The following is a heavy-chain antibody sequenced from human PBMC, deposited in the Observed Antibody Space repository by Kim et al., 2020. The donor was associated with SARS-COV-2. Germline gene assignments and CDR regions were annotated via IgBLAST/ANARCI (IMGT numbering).Heavy chain of an antibody. CDR2: IWYDGSNK. CDR3: AKDPMVRGRRTNNWFDP. CDR1: GFTFSSYG. D-gene: IGHD3-10*01. V-gene: IGHV3-33*06. Sequence: GGSLRLSCAASGFTFSSYGMHWVRQAPGKGLEWVAVIWYDGSNKYYADSVKGRFTISRDNSKNTLYLQMNSLRAEDTAVYYCAKDPMVRGRRTNNWFDPWGQGTLVTVSS. J-gene: IGHJ5*02.